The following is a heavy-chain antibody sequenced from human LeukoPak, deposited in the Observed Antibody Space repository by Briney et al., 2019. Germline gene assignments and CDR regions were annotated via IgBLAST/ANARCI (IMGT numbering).Heavy chain of an antibody. CDR2: IIPIFGTA. CDR1: GGTFSSYA. Sequence: ASVKVSCKASGGTFSSYAISWVRQAPGQGLEWMGGIIPIFGTANYAQKFQGRVTITADESTSTAYMELSSLRSEDTAVYYCARDDSEERWLQFGHYWGQGTLVTVSS. D-gene: IGHD5-24*01. V-gene: IGHV1-69*13. J-gene: IGHJ4*02. CDR3: ARDDSEERWLQFGHY.